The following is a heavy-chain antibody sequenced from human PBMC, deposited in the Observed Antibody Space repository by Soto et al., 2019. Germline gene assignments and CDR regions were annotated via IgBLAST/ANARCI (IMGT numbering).Heavy chain of an antibody. CDR2: IIPVFGTA. V-gene: IGHV1-69*01. J-gene: IGHJ6*02. Sequence: QAQLEQSGGEVKKPGSSVKVSCKASRVAFSKFIVTWVRQAPGLGLEWVGGIIPVFGTAKYAQKFQGRVTITADESTSTSYMAVNNLRSEDTAVYYGAKVRYSSPMGYYYGMDVWGQGTTVTVSS. D-gene: IGHD2-2*01. CDR3: AKVRYSSPMGYYYGMDV. CDR1: RVAFSKFI.